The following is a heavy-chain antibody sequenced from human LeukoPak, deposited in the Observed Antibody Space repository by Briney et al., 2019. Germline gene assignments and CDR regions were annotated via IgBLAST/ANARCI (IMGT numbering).Heavy chain of an antibody. CDR3: ARAYDYVGDAFDI. CDR1: GFTFSGYW. CDR2: INSDGSAT. Sequence: PGGSLRLSCAASGFTFSGYWMHWVRLGPGKGLVWVSRINSDGSATTYADSVKGRFTISRDNAKNTLYLQMSSLRAEDTALYYCARAYDYVGDAFDIWGQGTMVTVSS. D-gene: IGHD3-16*01. J-gene: IGHJ3*02. V-gene: IGHV3-74*01.